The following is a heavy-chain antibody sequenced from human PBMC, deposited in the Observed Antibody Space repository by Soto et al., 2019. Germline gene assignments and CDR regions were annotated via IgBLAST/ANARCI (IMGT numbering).Heavy chain of an antibody. J-gene: IGHJ4*02. CDR3: ARWYYSSGWYDTSYFDY. V-gene: IGHV3-66*01. CDR1: GFTVSSNY. CDR2: IYSGGST. Sequence: GGSLRLSCAASGFTVSSNYMSWVRQAPGKGLEWVSVIYSGGSTYYADSVKGRFTISRDNSKNTLYLQMNSLRAEDTAVYYCARWYYSSGWYDTSYFDYWGQGTLVTVSS. D-gene: IGHD6-19*01.